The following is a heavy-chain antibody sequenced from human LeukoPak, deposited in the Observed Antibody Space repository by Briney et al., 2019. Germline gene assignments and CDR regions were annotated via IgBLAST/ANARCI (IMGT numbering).Heavy chain of an antibody. CDR3: ARGTVTTWGGFDP. CDR2: IYHSGST. Sequence: PSETLSLTCAVSGGSISSGGYSWSWIRQPPGKGLEWIGYIYHSGSTHYNPSLKSRVTISVDGSKNQFSLKLSSVTAADTAVYYCARGTVTTWGGFDPWGQGTLVTVSS. J-gene: IGHJ5*02. V-gene: IGHV4-30-2*01. CDR1: GGSISSGGYS. D-gene: IGHD4-11*01.